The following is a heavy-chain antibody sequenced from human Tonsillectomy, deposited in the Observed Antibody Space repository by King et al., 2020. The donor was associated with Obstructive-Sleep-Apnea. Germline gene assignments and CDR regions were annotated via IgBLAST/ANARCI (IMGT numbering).Heavy chain of an antibody. CDR2: ISWNSGSI. Sequence: VQLVESGGGLVQPGRSLRLSCAASGFTFDDYAMHWVRQAPGKGLEWVSGISWNSGSIGYADSVKGRFTISRDNAKNSLYLQMNSLRAEDTALYYCAKDVRAVVTAPGLFDYWGQGTLVTVSS. D-gene: IGHD2-21*02. CDR1: GFTFDDYA. V-gene: IGHV3-9*01. J-gene: IGHJ4*02. CDR3: AKDVRAVVTAPGLFDY.